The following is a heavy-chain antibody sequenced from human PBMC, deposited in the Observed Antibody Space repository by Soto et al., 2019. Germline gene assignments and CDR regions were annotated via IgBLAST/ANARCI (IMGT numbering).Heavy chain of an antibody. CDR3: ASPKSSVGDYYGMDV. CDR2: ISAYNGNT. D-gene: IGHD3-16*01. Sequence: QVQLVQSGAEVKKPGASVKVSCKASGYTFTSYGISWVRQAPGQGLGWMGWISAYNGNTNYAQKLQGRVTMTTDTSTSTAYMELRSLRSDDTAVYYCASPKSSVGDYYGMDVWGQGTTVTVSS. V-gene: IGHV1-18*04. J-gene: IGHJ6*02. CDR1: GYTFTSYG.